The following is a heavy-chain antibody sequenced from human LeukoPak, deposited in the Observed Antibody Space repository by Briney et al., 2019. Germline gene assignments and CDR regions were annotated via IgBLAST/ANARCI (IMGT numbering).Heavy chain of an antibody. D-gene: IGHD3-10*01. CDR2: LIWDSGIE. V-gene: IGHV3-9*01. CDR1: GFSYDNYC. J-gene: IGHJ5*02. Sequence: GGSLRLSCAASGFSYDNYCMHWVRQAPGKGLEWVAGLIWDSGIEHYADSVRGRFTISRDNAKNSLFLQMNSLRGEDTAFYYYAQDTGPALSGFYPWGQGTLVTVSS. CDR3: AQDTGPALSGFYP.